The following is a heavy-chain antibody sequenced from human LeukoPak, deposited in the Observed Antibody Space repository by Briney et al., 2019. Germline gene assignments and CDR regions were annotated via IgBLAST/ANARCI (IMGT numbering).Heavy chain of an antibody. CDR3: ARGAPLVGATTLDY. V-gene: IGHV4-4*02. Sequence: PSGTLSLTCAVSGGSISSNNWWSWVRQPPGKGLEWIGEIYHSGSTNYNPSLKSRVTISVDKSKNQFSLKLSSVTAADTAVYYCARGAPLVGATTLDYWGQGTLVTVSS. CDR1: GGSISSNNW. CDR2: IYHSGST. J-gene: IGHJ4*02. D-gene: IGHD1-26*01.